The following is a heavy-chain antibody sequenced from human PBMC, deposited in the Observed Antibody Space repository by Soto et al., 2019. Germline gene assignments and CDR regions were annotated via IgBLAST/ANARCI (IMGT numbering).Heavy chain of an antibody. CDR2: IGWRSFTL. V-gene: IGHV3-9*01. CDR1: GFSFDDYA. D-gene: IGHD2-21*01. J-gene: IGHJ4*02. CDR3: AKDRLASSRGRFDV. Sequence: EVKLVESGGGWVQPGRSLRLSCAASGFSFDDYAMHWVRQLPGKGPEWVAGIGWRSFTLGYANSVKGRFTISRDNAQNFLYLQMDDLRAEDSALYFCAKDRLASSRGRFDVWGQGTLVTVSS.